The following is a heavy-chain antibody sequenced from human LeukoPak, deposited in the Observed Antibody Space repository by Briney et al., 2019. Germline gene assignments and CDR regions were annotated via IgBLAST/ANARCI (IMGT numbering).Heavy chain of an antibody. CDR3: ARLITGTTTAFDI. J-gene: IGHJ3*02. CDR2: VYTSGST. V-gene: IGHV4-4*07. CDR1: GGSISGYY. Sequence: SETLSLTCSVSGGSISGYYWTWIRQPAGKGLEWIGRVYTSGSTHYNPSLKTRLTMSVDTSKNQFSLKLSSVTAADTAVHYCARLITGTTTAFDIWGQGTMVTVSS. D-gene: IGHD1-7*01.